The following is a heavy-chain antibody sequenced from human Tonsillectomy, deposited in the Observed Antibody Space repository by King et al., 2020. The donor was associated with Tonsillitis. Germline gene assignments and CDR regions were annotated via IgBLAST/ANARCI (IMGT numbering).Heavy chain of an antibody. CDR2: IKQDGSEA. CDR3: ARDSLTATRAFDL. Sequence: VQLVESGGGLVQPGGSLRLSCAASGFTFSSYWMSWVRQAPGKGLEWVANIKQDGSEAYYVDSVTGRLTISRDNAENSLYLQMNSLRAEETAVDYCARDSLTATRAFDLWGRGTLVTVSS. CDR1: GFTFSSYW. D-gene: IGHD1-14*01. J-gene: IGHJ2*01. V-gene: IGHV3-7*03.